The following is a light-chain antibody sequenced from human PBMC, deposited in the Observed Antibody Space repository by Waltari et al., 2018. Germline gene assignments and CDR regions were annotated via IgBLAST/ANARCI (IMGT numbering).Light chain of an antibody. CDR3: LQYYSRPYT. CDR2: WAS. CDR1: QPVLHSPTRKNN. J-gene: IGKJ2*01. V-gene: IGKV4-1*01. Sequence: DIVMTQSPDSLAVSLGEGAPSNCRSSQPVLHSPTRKNNLVWYQQKPGQTPKLLVYWASNRESGVPDRFSGSGSGTDFTLTISSLQAEDVAVYFCLQYYSRPYTFGQGTKLDIK.